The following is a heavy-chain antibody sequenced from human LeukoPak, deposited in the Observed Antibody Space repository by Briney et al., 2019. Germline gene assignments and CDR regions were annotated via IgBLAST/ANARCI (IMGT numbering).Heavy chain of an antibody. D-gene: IGHD5-18*01. CDR3: ARGQVDTAMVPDY. CDR2: MNPNSGNT. V-gene: IGHV1-8*01. J-gene: IGHJ4*02. CDR1: GYTFTSYD. Sequence: ASMKVSCKASGYTFTSYDINWVRQATGQGLEWMGWMNPNSGNTGYAQKFQGRVTMTRNTSISTAYMELSSLRSEDAAVYYCARGQVDTAMVPDYWGQGTLVTVSS.